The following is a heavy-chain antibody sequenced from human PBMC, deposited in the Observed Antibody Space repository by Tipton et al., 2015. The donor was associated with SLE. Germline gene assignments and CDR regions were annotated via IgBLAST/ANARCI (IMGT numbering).Heavy chain of an antibody. CDR3: ARGGVGATSH. Sequence: TLSLTCTVSGGSISSSSYYWGWIRQPPGKGLEWIGSIYYSGSTYFNPSLKSRVTISVDTSKNQFSLKLSSVTAADTAVYYCARGGVGATSHWGQGTLVTVSS. D-gene: IGHD1-26*01. CDR2: IYYSGST. CDR1: GGSISSSSYY. V-gene: IGHV4-39*07. J-gene: IGHJ4*02.